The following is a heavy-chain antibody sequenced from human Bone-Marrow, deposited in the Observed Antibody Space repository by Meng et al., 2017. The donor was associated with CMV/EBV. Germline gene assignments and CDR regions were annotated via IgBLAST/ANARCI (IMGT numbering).Heavy chain of an antibody. D-gene: IGHD2-2*01. V-gene: IGHV1-69*10. CDR2: IIPILGIA. J-gene: IGHJ5*02. CDR3: ARGRPVSTSCWSCHWFDP. CDR1: RGTFRSYA. Sequence: SVKVSCKASRGTFRSYAISWVRQAPGQGLEWMGGIIPILGIANYAQKFQGRVTITADKSTSTAYMELSSLRSEDTAVYYCARGRPVSTSCWSCHWFDPWGQETLVTVYS.